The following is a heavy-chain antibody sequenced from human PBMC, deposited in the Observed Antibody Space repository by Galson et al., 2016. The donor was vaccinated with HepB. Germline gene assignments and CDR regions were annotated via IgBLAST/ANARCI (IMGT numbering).Heavy chain of an antibody. Sequence: TLSLTCNVSGGSISTYSWNWIRQPPGKGLEWIGYIYYTGSSNFSPSLKSRITMSVDTSKNQFSLRLSSVTAADTAVYFCARGRYRLDQWGQGTLVTVSS. CDR3: ARGRYRLDQ. D-gene: IGHD1-1*01. V-gene: IGHV4-59*01. CDR1: GGSISTYS. J-gene: IGHJ4*02. CDR2: IYYTGSS.